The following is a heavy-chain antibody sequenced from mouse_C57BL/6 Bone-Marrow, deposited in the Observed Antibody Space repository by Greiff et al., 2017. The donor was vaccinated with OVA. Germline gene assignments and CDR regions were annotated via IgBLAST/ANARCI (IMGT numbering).Heavy chain of an antibody. V-gene: IGHV1-81*01. J-gene: IGHJ4*01. CDR1: GYTFTSYG. D-gene: IGHD1-1*01. CDR3: ARGTTVVADYAMDY. Sequence: VQLQQSGAELARPGASVKLSCKASGYTFTSYGISWVKQRTGQGLEWIGEIYPRSGNTYYNEKLKGKATLTADKSSSTAYMELRSLTSEDSAVYFCARGTTVVADYAMDYWGQGTSVTVSS. CDR2: IYPRSGNT.